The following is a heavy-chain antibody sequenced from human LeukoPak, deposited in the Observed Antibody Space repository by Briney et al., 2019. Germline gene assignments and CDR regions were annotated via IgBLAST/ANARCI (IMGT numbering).Heavy chain of an antibody. CDR3: ARGYNYGDY. V-gene: IGHV1-46*01. Sequence: ASVKVSCKASGGTFSSYAISWVRQAPGQGLEWMGIINPTSGSTSYAQKFQGRVTMTRDTSTSTVYMELSSLRSEDTAVYYCARGYNYGDYWGQGTLVTVSS. CDR1: GGTFSSYA. CDR2: INPTSGST. D-gene: IGHD5-18*01. J-gene: IGHJ4*02.